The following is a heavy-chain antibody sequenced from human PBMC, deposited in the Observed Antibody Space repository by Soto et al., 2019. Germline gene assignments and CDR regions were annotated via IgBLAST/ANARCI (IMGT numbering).Heavy chain of an antibody. CDR3: AKEVVVAQDAFDI. D-gene: IGHD2-15*01. V-gene: IGHV3-23*01. J-gene: IGHJ3*02. CDR1: GFTFSSYA. CDR2: ISGSGGST. Sequence: SLRLSCAASGFTFSSYAMSWVRQAPGKGLERVSAISGSGGSTYYADSVKGRFTISRDNSKNTLYLQMNSLRAEDTAVYYCAKEVVVAQDAFDIWGQGAMVTVSS.